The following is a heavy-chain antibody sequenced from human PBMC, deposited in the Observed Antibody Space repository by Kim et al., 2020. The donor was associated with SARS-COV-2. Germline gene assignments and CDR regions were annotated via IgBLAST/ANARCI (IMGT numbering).Heavy chain of an antibody. J-gene: IGHJ5*01. CDR2: INHSGST. CDR3: ARGFRMVRGATNWFDS. CDR1: GGSFSGYY. D-gene: IGHD3-10*01. V-gene: IGHV4-34*01. Sequence: SETLSLTCAVYGGSFSGYYWSWIRQPPGKGLEWIGEINHSGSTNYNPSLKSRVTISVDTSKNQFSLKLSSVTAADTAVYYCARGFRMVRGATNWFDSWG.